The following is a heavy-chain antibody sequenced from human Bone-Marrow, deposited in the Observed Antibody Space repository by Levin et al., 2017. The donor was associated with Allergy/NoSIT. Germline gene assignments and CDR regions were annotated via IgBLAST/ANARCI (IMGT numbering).Heavy chain of an antibody. Sequence: TGGSLRLSCAASGFTFSNYRMIWVRQAPGKGLEWVSAISRSSSYIYYADSVKGRFTISRDNAKNSLYLQMHSLRVEDTAVYSCSRVRMDESETYGMDVWGQGTTVTVSS. J-gene: IGHJ6*02. CDR3: SRVRMDESETYGMDV. CDR2: ISRSSSYI. D-gene: IGHD2-8*01. CDR1: GFTFSNYR. V-gene: IGHV3-21*01.